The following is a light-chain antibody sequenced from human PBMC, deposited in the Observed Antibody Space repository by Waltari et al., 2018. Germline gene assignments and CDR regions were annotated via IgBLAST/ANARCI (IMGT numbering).Light chain of an antibody. Sequence: EIVLTQSPGTLSLSPGERATLSCRASQRVSRTLAWYQQKPGQAPRLLIYGASTRAPGIPERFSGGGSGADFSLTISRLEPEDFAVYYCQHYVRLPVTFGQGTKVEIK. J-gene: IGKJ1*01. V-gene: IGKV3-20*01. CDR1: QRVSRT. CDR2: GAS. CDR3: QHYVRLPVT.